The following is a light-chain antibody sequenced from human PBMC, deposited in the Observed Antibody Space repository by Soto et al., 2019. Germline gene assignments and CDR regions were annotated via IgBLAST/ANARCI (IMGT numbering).Light chain of an antibody. CDR3: QQASSFPLT. CDR1: QPISSW. V-gene: IGKV1-12*01. CDR2: SAS. J-gene: IGKJ4*01. Sequence: IQVTQSPSSVSASVGDGVTITCRASQPISSWLAWYQQKPGQPPNLLIYSASTLRSGVPSRFSGSESGTLFTLTITNLQPEDFATYYCQQASSFPLTFGGGTKVEVK.